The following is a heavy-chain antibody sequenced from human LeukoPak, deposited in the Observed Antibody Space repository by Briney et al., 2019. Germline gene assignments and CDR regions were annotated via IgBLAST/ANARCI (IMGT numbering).Heavy chain of an antibody. CDR1: GFTFSSYW. V-gene: IGHV3-7*01. Sequence: GGSLRLSCAASGFTFSSYWMTWVRQAPGKGLEWVANIKQDGSEKYYVDSVKGRFTISRDNAKKSLYLQMNSLRAEDTAVYYCARGIAAADYFDYWGQGTLVTVSS. D-gene: IGHD6-13*01. CDR2: IKQDGSEK. CDR3: ARGIAAADYFDY. J-gene: IGHJ4*02.